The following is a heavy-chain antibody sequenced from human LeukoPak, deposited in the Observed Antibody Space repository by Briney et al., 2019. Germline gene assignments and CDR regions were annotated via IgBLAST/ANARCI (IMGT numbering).Heavy chain of an antibody. CDR3: ARGPTDMDFDY. CDR2: INPSDGTT. CDR1: GYTFTKSDY. J-gene: IGHJ4*02. V-gene: IGHV1-46*01. Sequence: GASVKVSCKSSGYTFTKSDYIHWVRQAPGQGLEWMGIINPSDGTTFYAQKFQGRVTLTRDTSTNTVFMELSSLRSDDTAVFYCARGPTDMDFDYWGQGSLVTVS.